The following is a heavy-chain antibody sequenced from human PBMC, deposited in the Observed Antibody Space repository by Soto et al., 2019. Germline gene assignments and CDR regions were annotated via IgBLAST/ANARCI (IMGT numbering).Heavy chain of an antibody. D-gene: IGHD6-13*01. V-gene: IGHV3-30*18. CDR3: AKDQGIAASHGID. Sequence: QVQLAESGGGVVQPGTSLRLSCAASGFTFNNYGMHWVRQAPGTGLEWVAAISSDGSDKYYADSVKGRLTISRDNSKNTLYLQMHSLRTEDTAVYYCAKDQGIAASHGIDWGQGTMVTVSS. J-gene: IGHJ3*01. CDR1: GFTFNNYG. CDR2: ISSDGSDK.